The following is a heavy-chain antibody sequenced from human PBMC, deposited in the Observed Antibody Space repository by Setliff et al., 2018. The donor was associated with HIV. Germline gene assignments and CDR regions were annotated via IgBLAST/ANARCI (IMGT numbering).Heavy chain of an antibody. CDR3: ARVSEEYADFLYYYYYMDV. J-gene: IGHJ6*03. V-gene: IGHV4-34*01. CDR1: GGSFSGYY. D-gene: IGHD4-17*01. Sequence: SETLSLTCAVYGGSFSGYYWSWIRQPPGKGLEWIGEINHSGSTNYNPSLKSRVTISVDTSKNQFSLRLRSVTAADTAVYYCARVSEEYADFLYYYYYMDVWGKGTTVTAP. CDR2: INHSGST.